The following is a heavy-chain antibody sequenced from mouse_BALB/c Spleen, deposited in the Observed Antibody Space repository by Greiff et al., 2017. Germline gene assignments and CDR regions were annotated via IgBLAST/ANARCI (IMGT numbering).Heavy chain of an antibody. CDR2: ISSGGST. CDR1: GFTFSSYA. CDR3: ARGEVYGNYFDY. Sequence: EVQVVESGGGLVKPGGSLKLSCAASGFTFSSYAMSWVRQTPEKRLEWVASISSGGSTYYPDSVKGRFTISRDNARNILYLQMSSLRSEDTAMYYCARGEVYGNYFDYWGQGTTLTVSS. J-gene: IGHJ2*01. V-gene: IGHV5-6-5*01. D-gene: IGHD2-1*01.